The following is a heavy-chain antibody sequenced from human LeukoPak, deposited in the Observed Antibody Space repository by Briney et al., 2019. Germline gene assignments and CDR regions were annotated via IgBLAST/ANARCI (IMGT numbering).Heavy chain of an antibody. J-gene: IGHJ5*02. CDR3: ARDPLRRITMIGPWFDP. Sequence: GGSLRLSCAASGFTFSSYSMNWVRQAPGKGLEWVSYISSSSSTIYYADSVKGRFTISRDNAKNSLYLQMNSLRAEDTAVYYCARDPLRRITMIGPWFDPWGQGTLVTVSS. CDR1: GFTFSSYS. V-gene: IGHV3-48*04. D-gene: IGHD3-22*01. CDR2: ISSSSSTI.